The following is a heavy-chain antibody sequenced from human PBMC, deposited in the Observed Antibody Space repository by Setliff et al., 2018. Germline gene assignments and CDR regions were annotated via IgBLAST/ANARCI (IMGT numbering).Heavy chain of an antibody. CDR1: GDSMSGYY. J-gene: IGHJ3*02. Sequence: PSETLSLTCSVSGDSMSGYYWNWIRQSPRKGLEWIGNIYYGGSAKYNPSLKSRVTISMDTSKNHFSLRLSSVTAADTAVYYCASPRRDDLDSPFDAFDIWGQGTKVTVSS. D-gene: IGHD3-3*01. V-gene: IGHV4-59*08. CDR3: ASPRRDDLDSPFDAFDI. CDR2: IYYGGSA.